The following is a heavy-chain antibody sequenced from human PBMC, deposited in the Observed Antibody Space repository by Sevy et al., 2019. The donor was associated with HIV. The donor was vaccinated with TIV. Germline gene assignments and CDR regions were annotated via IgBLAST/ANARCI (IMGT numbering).Heavy chain of an antibody. V-gene: IGHV3-7*01. D-gene: IGHD3-22*01. CDR1: GFTFSSYW. J-gene: IGHJ6*02. CDR2: IKQDGSGK. Sequence: GGSLRLSCAASGFTFSSYWMSWVRQAPGKGLEWVANIKQDGSGKYYVDSVKGRFTISRDNAKNSLYLQMNSLRAEDTAVYYCARVFGYDSSGYSIYYYYGMDVWGQGTTVTVSS. CDR3: ARVFGYDSSGYSIYYYYGMDV.